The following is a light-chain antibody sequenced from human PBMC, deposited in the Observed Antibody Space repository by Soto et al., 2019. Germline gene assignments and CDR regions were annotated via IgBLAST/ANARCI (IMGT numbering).Light chain of an antibody. Sequence: QSVLTQPPSASGTPGQRVTISCSGSSSNIGSNTVNWYQQLPGTAPKLLIYYDNQRPSGVPHRFSASKSGTSASLAISGLQSGDEAAYYCAAWDASLSGHVVFGGGTELTVL. CDR3: AAWDASLSGHVV. CDR2: YDN. CDR1: SSNIGSNT. J-gene: IGLJ2*01. V-gene: IGLV1-44*01.